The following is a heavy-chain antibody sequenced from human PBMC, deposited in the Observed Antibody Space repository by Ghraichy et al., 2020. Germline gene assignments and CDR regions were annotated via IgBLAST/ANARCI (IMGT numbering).Heavy chain of an antibody. D-gene: IGHD3-10*01. V-gene: IGHV3-66*01. CDR2: IDSGGST. J-gene: IGHJ6*02. CDR3: ARGGSYGSGNYYGMDV. Sequence: GGSLRLSCAASGFTVSSNYMSWVRQAPGKGLEWVSVIDSGGSTYYADSVKGRFTISRDNSKNTLYLQMNRLRAEDTAVYYCARGGSYGSGNYYGMDVWGQGTTVTVSS. CDR1: GFTVSSNY.